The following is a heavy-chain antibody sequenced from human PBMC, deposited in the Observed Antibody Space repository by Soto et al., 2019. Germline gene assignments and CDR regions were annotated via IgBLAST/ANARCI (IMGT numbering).Heavy chain of an antibody. D-gene: IGHD2-15*01. Sequence: QVQLVQSGAEVKKPGASVKVSCKASGYTFTSYDINWVRQATGQGLAWMGWMNPNRGNTGYAQKFQGRVTMTRNTSISTSYMELSSLRSEDTSVYYCAREAWVVAATGYWFDPWGQGTLVTVSS. CDR1: GYTFTSYD. CDR2: MNPNRGNT. J-gene: IGHJ5*02. V-gene: IGHV1-8*01. CDR3: AREAWVVAATGYWFDP.